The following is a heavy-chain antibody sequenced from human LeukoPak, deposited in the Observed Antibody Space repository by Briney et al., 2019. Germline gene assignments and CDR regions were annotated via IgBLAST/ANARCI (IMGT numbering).Heavy chain of an antibody. D-gene: IGHD6-13*01. J-gene: IGHJ4*02. V-gene: IGHV1-46*01. Sequence: ASVEVSCKASGYTFTSYYMHWVRQAPGQGLEWMGIINPSGGSTSYAQKFQGRVTMTRDTSTSTVYMELSSLRSEDTAVYYCARDGGISSSWYGWHYWGQGTLVTVSS. CDR3: ARDGGISSSWYGWHY. CDR1: GYTFTSYY. CDR2: INPSGGST.